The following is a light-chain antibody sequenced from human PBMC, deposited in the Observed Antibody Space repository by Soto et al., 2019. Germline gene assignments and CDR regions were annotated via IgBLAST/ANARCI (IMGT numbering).Light chain of an antibody. J-gene: IGKJ2*03. V-gene: IGKV1-5*03. CDR1: RDVRIY. CDR3: QQTYRTPYS. CDR2: QTS. Sequence: DIQMTQSPSTVSASVGDRVTITCRASRDVRIYLAWYQQKPGKAPKLLMYQTSTLETGVPSRFSGSGSETEFTLAISGLQPEDFATYYCQQTYRTPYSFGQGTKLEI.